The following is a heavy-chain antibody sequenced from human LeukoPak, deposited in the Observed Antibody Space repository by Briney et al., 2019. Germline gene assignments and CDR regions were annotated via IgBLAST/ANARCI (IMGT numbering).Heavy chain of an antibody. V-gene: IGHV1-8*01. CDR2: LNPNSGNT. J-gene: IGHJ6*03. Sequence: ASVKVSCKASGYTFTSYDINWVRQATGQGLEWMGWLNPNSGNTGYAQKFQGRVTMTRNTSISTAYMELSSLRSEDTAVYYCARRLSYYYYMDVWGKGTTVTVSS. CDR3: ARRLSYYYYMDV. CDR1: GYTFTSYD.